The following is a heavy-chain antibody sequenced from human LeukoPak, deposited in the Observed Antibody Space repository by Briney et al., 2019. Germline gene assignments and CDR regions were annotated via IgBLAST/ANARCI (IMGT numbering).Heavy chain of an antibody. V-gene: IGHV4-59*01. Sequence: PSETLSLTCTVSGGSISSYYWSWIRQPPGKGLEWIGYIYYSGSTNYNPSLKSRVTISVDTSKNQFSLKLSSVTAADTAVYYCAGDDRGGAFDIWGQGTMVTVSS. CDR1: GGSISSYY. CDR2: IYYSGST. D-gene: IGHD3-22*01. CDR3: AGDDRGGAFDI. J-gene: IGHJ3*02.